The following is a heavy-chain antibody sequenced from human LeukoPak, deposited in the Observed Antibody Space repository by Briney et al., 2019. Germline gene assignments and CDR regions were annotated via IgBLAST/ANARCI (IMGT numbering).Heavy chain of an antibody. CDR2: IYTSGST. D-gene: IGHD3-10*01. CDR1: GGSISSYY. V-gene: IGHV4-4*09. CDR3: AGYYNVAFGY. J-gene: IGHJ4*02. Sequence: PSETLSLTCTVSGGSISSYYWSWIRQPPGKGLEWIGYIYTSGSTNYNPSLKSRVTISVDTSKNQFSLKLSSVTAADTAVYYCAGYYNVAFGYWGQGTLVIVST.